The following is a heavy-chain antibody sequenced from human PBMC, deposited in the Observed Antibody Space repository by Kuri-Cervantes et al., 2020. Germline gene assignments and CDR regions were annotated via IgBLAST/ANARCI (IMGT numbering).Heavy chain of an antibody. Sequence: SETLSLTCAASGFTFSNAWMSWIRQPPGKGLEWIGYIYYSGSTNYNPSLKSRVTISVDTSKNQFSLKLSSVTAADTAVYYCARELHWYFDLWGRGTLVTVSS. CDR3: ARELHWYFDL. CDR1: GFTFSNAW. V-gene: IGHV4-59*01. J-gene: IGHJ2*01. CDR2: IYYSGST.